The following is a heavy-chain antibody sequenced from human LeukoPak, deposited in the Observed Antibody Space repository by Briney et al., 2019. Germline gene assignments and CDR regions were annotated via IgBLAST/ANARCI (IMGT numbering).Heavy chain of an antibody. CDR1: GYTFTSHG. CDR3: ARDRRYSYGSYYFDY. V-gene: IGHV1-18*01. CDR2: ISACNGNT. D-gene: IGHD5-18*01. Sequence: ASVKVSCKASGYTFTSHGISWVRQAPGQGLEWMGWISACNGNTNYAQKLQGRVTMTTDTSTSTAYMELRSLRSDDTAVYYCARDRRYSYGSYYFDYWGQGTLVTVSS. J-gene: IGHJ4*02.